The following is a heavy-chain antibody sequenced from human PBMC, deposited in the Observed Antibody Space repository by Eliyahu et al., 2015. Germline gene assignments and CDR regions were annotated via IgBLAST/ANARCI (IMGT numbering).Heavy chain of an antibody. CDR1: GFTFITXS. V-gene: IGHV3-21*01. CDR3: ARGGSQFSTVPKSDLDY. D-gene: IGHD4-17*01. J-gene: IGHJ4*02. Sequence: EVQLVESGGGLVKPGGSLRLSCAASGFTFITXSMNWVRQAXGKGLEWVSSISSSSSYIYYADSVKGRFTISRDNAKNSLYLQMNSLRAEDTAVYYCARGGSQFSTVPKSDLDYWGQGTLVTVSS. CDR2: ISSSSSYI.